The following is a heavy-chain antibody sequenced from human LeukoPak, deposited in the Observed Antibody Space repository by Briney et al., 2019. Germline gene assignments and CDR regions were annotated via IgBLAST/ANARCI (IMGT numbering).Heavy chain of an antibody. CDR2: IYYSGST. CDR3: ARMGWLQLGLDY. Sequence: SETLSLTCTVSGGSISSYYWSWIRQPPGKGLEWIGYIYYSGSTNYNPSLKSRVTISVDTSKNQFSLKLSSVTAADTAVYYCARMGWLQLGLDYWGQGTLVTVSS. D-gene: IGHD5-24*01. J-gene: IGHJ4*02. V-gene: IGHV4-59*01. CDR1: GGSISSYY.